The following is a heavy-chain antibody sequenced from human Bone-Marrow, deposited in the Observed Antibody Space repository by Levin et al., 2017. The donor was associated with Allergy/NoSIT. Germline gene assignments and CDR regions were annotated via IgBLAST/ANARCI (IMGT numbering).Heavy chain of an antibody. V-gene: IGHV3-7*01. CDR1: VFTFSAYW. J-gene: IGHJ3*02. CDR3: ARIYDSSGYYSGVGTLDI. D-gene: IGHD3-22*01. CDR2: IDQDENEK. Sequence: PGGSLRLSCEASVFTFSAYWMTWVRQAPGKGLEWVANIDQDENEKYYVESVKGRFTISRDNAKNALYLQMNSLRAEDTAVYYCARIYDSSGYYSGVGTLDIWGQGTRVTVSS.